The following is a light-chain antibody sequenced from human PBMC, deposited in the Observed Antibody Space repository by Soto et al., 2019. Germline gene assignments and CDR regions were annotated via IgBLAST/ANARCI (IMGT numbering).Light chain of an antibody. J-gene: IGKJ5*01. CDR1: QRVSNN. Sequence: EIVMTQSQATLSVSPGERATLSCRASQRVSNNLAWYQQRPGRSPRLLIYATSTRATGIPARFSGSGSGTEFTLTISSLQSEDFAVYYCQQYDNWPPPFGQGTRLEIK. V-gene: IGKV3-15*01. CDR3: QQYDNWPPP. CDR2: ATS.